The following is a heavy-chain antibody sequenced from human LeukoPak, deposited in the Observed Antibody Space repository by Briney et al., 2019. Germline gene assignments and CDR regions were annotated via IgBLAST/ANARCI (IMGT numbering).Heavy chain of an antibody. J-gene: IGHJ4*02. V-gene: IGHV4-61*01. Sequence: SETLSLTCTVSGGSISSSSYYWSWIRQPPGKGLEWIGYIYYSGSTNYNPSLKSRVTISVDTSKNQFSLRLSSVTAADTAIYYCAREEGRDGYNYVDYWGQGTLVTVSS. CDR2: IYYSGST. CDR1: GGSISSSSYY. CDR3: AREEGRDGYNYVDY. D-gene: IGHD5-24*01.